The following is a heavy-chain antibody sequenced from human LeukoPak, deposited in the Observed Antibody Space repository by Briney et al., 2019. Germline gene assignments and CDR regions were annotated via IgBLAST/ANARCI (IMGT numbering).Heavy chain of an antibody. V-gene: IGHV3-53*05. D-gene: IGHD2-2*03. CDR3: MDPLAG. J-gene: IGHJ4*02. CDR1: GFSVSTNY. Sequence: PGGSLRLSCATSGFSVSTNYVTWVRQPPGKGLEWVSVIYSDGSPYYADSVKGRFTISRGNSKNTVYLQMSSLRVEDTAVYYCMDPLAGWGQGTLVTVSS. CDR2: IYSDGSP.